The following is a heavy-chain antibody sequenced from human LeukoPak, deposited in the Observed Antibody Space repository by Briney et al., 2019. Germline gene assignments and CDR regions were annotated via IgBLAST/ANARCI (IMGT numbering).Heavy chain of an antibody. V-gene: IGHV3-23*01. CDR3: AKDHTPISNYDSYGMDV. J-gene: IGHJ6*02. CDR2: ISGSGGST. Sequence: GGSLRLPCAASGFTFSGYAMSWVRQAPGKGLEWVSAISGSGGSTYYADSVKGRFTISRDNSKNTLYLQMNSLRAEDTAVYYCAKDHTPISNYDSYGMDVWGQGTTVTVSS. CDR1: GFTFSGYA. D-gene: IGHD2-15*01.